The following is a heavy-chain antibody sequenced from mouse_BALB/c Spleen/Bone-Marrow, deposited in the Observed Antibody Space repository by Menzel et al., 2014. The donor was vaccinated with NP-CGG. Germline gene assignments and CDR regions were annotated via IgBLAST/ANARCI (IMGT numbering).Heavy chain of an antibody. J-gene: IGHJ3*01. CDR2: IHYSGST. CDR1: AYSITSGYG. V-gene: IGHV3-1*02. D-gene: IGHD3-3*01. CDR3: ARDARTSARFAY. Sequence: EVQVVESGPVLVKPSQTLSLTCTVTAYSITSGYGWHWIRPLPGNKLEWMGYIHYSGSTYYKPFLKSRIFITRDTSMNQYFLHLNSVATEDSATYHCARDARTSARFAYWGQGTLVTVSA.